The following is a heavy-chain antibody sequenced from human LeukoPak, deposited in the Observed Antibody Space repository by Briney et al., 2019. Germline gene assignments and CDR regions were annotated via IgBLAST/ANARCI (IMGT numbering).Heavy chain of an antibody. J-gene: IGHJ3*02. Sequence: GASVKVSCKASGYTFTSYDINWVRQATGQGLEWMGWMNPNSGNTGYAQKFQGRVTMTRNTSISTAYMELSSLRSEDTAVYYCATAGDGYFRDAFDIWGQGTMVTVSS. CDR2: MNPNSGNT. D-gene: IGHD5-24*01. CDR1: GYTFTSYD. CDR3: ATAGDGYFRDAFDI. V-gene: IGHV1-8*01.